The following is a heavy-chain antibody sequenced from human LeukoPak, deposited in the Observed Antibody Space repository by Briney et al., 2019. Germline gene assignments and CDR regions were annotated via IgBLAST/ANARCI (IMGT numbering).Heavy chain of an antibody. J-gene: IGHJ3*02. CDR3: ARDEYNPPWAFDI. CDR1: GFTFSSYW. D-gene: IGHD1-1*01. V-gene: IGHV3-7*01. CDR2: IKQDGSEK. Sequence: PGGSLRLSCAASGFTFSSYWMTWVRQAPGKGLEWVANIKQDGSEKYYVDSLKGRFTISRDNAKNSLYLQMNSLRAEDTAVYYCARDEYNPPWAFDIWGQGAMVTVSS.